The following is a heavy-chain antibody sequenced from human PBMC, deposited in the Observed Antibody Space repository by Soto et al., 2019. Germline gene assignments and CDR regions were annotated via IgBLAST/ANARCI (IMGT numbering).Heavy chain of an antibody. D-gene: IGHD2-2*01. CDR3: ARDLSSCCYPNGPPS. CDR2: ISYDGSNK. Sequence: GGSLGLACAASGFTFSSYAMHWVRQAPGKGLEWVAVISYDGSNKYYADSVKGRFTISRDNSKNTLYLQMNSLRAEDTAVYYCARDLSSCCYPNGPPSWGQGTLVTVSS. J-gene: IGHJ4*02. CDR1: GFTFSSYA. V-gene: IGHV3-30-3*01.